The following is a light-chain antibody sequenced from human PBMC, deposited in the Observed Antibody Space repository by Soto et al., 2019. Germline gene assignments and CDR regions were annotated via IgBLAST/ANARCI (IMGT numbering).Light chain of an antibody. Sequence: EIVMTQSPATLSVSPGGRATLSCRASQSISDTLAWYQQKPGQAPRLLIHGASTRAPGFPARFSGSGSGTDFTLTISSLQSEDFAVYFCQQRSNWPPHTFGQGTKLQIK. J-gene: IGKJ2*01. CDR2: GAS. CDR3: QQRSNWPPHT. V-gene: IGKV3-15*01. CDR1: QSISDT.